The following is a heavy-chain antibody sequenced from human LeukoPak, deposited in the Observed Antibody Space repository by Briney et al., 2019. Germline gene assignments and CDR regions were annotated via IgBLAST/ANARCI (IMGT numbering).Heavy chain of an antibody. CDR3: ARHGGAVAVYFDY. J-gene: IGHJ4*02. CDR2: IYTSGST. D-gene: IGHD6-19*01. Sequence: SETLSLTCTVSGGSISSYYWSWIRQPPGKGLEWIGYIYTSGSTNYNPSLKSRVTISVDTSKNQFSLKLSSVTAADTAVYYCARHGGAVAVYFDYWGQGTPVTVSS. V-gene: IGHV4-4*09. CDR1: GGSISSYY.